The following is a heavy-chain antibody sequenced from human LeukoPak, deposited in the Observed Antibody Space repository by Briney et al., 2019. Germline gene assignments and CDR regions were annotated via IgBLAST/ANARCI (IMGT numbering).Heavy chain of an antibody. J-gene: IGHJ6*03. Sequence: HPGGSLRLSCAASGFTFSSYGMHWVRQAPGKGLEWVAFIRYDGSNKYYADSVKGRFTISRDNSKNTLYLQMNSLRAEDTAVYYCAKDPIAARSWGYYYYMDVWGKGTTVTVSS. V-gene: IGHV3-30*02. CDR3: AKDPIAARSWGYYYYMDV. CDR1: GFTFSSYG. CDR2: IRYDGSNK. D-gene: IGHD6-6*01.